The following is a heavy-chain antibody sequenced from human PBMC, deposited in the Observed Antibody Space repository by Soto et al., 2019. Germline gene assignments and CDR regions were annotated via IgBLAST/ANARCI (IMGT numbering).Heavy chain of an antibody. CDR3: ARQMNGDNFDY. V-gene: IGHV4-61*08. Sequence: PSETLSLTCTVSGGSISSGGYYWSWIRQHPGQGLEWIGYMGYDGYTSYNPSLRSRVTISLDTSKHQFSLSLRSVTAADTAVYYCARQMNGDNFDYWGQGTLVTVSS. D-gene: IGHD4-17*01. CDR2: MGYDGYT. CDR1: GGSISSGGYY. J-gene: IGHJ4*02.